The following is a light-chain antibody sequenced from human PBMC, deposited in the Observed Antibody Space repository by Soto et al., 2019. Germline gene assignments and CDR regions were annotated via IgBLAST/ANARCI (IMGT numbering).Light chain of an antibody. CDR3: QQYDISPLT. V-gene: IGKV3-20*01. CDR2: GSS. J-gene: IGKJ1*01. Sequence: EIVLTQSPGTLSLSPGERATLSCRASQSLNSFYLAWYQQKPGQAPRLLIYGSSNRATGIPDRFSGSGSGTDFTLTISRLDPEDFAVHYCQQYDISPLTFGQGTKVDIK. CDR1: QSLNSFY.